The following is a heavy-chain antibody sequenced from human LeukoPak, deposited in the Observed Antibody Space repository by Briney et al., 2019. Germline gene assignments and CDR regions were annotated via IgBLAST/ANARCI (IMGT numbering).Heavy chain of an antibody. CDR1: GFTLSSHW. CDR2: IKSDDDTT. D-gene: IGHD3-10*01. Sequence: GGSLRLSCAASGFTLSSHWWHWVRQAPGKGLAWVSLIKSDDDTTTYADSVKGRFTISLDSAKNTLYLQMNSLRAEDAAVYYCAGGLFSPSGDYWGQGILVTV. V-gene: IGHV3-74*01. CDR3: AGGLFSPSGDY. J-gene: IGHJ4*02.